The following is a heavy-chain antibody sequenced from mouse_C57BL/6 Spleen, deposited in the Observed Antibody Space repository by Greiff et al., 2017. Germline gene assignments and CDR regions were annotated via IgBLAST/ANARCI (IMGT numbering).Heavy chain of an antibody. CDR3: ARGDTYWYFDV. J-gene: IGHJ1*03. Sequence: VQLQQPGAELVRPGSSVKLSCKASGYTFTSYWMHWVKQRPIQGLEWIGNIDPSDSETHYNQKFKDKATLTVDKSSSTAYMQLSSLTSEDSAVYYCARGDTYWYFDVWGTGTTVTVSS. CDR1: GYTFTSYW. V-gene: IGHV1-52*01. CDR2: IDPSDSET.